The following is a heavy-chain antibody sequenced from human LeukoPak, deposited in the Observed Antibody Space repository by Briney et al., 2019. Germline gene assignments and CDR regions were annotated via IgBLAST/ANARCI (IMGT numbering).Heavy chain of an antibody. CDR2: ISSSSSYI. Sequence: GGSLRLSCAASGFTFSSYSMNWVRQAPGTGLEGVSSISSSSSYIYYADSVKDRFTTSRDNAKNSLYLQMNSLRVEDTAVYYCARALSTSFDYWGQGTLVTVSS. CDR3: ARALSTSFDY. CDR1: GFTFSSYS. J-gene: IGHJ4*02. D-gene: IGHD3-10*01. V-gene: IGHV3-21*01.